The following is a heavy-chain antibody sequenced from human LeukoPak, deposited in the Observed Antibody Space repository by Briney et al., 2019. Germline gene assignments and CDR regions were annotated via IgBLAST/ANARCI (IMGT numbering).Heavy chain of an antibody. D-gene: IGHD4-17*01. V-gene: IGHV3-33*08. J-gene: IGHJ6*02. CDR3: AGDPVTDYYYYYGMDV. CDR2: IWYDGSNK. CDR1: GFTFSSYG. Sequence: GRSLRLSCAASGFTFSSYGMHWVRQAPGKGLEWVAVIWYDGSNKYYADSVKGRFTISRDNSKNTLYLQMNSLRAEDAAVYYCAGDPVTDYYYYYGMDVWGQGTTVTVSS.